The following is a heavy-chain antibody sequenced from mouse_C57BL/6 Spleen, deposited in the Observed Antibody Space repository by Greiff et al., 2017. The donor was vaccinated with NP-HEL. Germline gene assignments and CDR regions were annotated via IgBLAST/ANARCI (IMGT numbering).Heavy chain of an antibody. Sequence: QVQLQQPGAELVMPGASVKLSCKASGYTFTSYWMHWVKQRPGQGLEWIGEIDPSDSYTNYNQKFKGKSTLTVDKSSSTAYMQLSSLTSEDSAVYYCARYYYGFCDYWGQGTTLTVSS. D-gene: IGHD1-1*01. CDR1: GYTFTSYW. V-gene: IGHV1-69*01. CDR2: IDPSDSYT. J-gene: IGHJ2*01. CDR3: ARYYYGFCDY.